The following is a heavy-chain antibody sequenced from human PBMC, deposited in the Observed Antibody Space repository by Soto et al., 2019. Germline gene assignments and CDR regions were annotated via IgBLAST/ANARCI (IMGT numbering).Heavy chain of an antibody. Sequence: GGSLRLSCAASGFTFSSYAMSWVRQAPGKGLEWVSAISGSGGSTYYADSVKGRFTISRDNSKNTLYLQMNSLRAEDTAVYYCAKTGYDFWSGYYTNPFDYWGQGTLVTVSS. CDR2: ISGSGGST. D-gene: IGHD3-3*01. CDR3: AKTGYDFWSGYYTNPFDY. J-gene: IGHJ4*02. V-gene: IGHV3-23*01. CDR1: GFTFSSYA.